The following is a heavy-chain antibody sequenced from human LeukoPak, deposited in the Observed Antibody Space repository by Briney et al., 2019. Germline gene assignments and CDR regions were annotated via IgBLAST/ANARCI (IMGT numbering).Heavy chain of an antibody. CDR3: ARRLQRHFDY. J-gene: IGHJ4*02. CDR2: IDPSNSYT. CDR1: GSSFTSYW. V-gene: IGHV5-10-1*01. Sequence: GAPLQISSKGFGSSFTSYWFSWGGRMPGKGLEWMGKIDPSNSYTNYSPSVQGHVTISVDKSISTAYLQWSSLKASDTAMYYCARRLQRHFDYWGQGTLVTVSS. D-gene: IGHD2-15*01.